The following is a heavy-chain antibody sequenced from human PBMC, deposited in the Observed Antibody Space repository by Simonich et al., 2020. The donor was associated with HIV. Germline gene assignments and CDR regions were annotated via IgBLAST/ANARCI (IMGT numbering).Heavy chain of an antibody. V-gene: IGHV3-74*01. D-gene: IGHD7-27*01. J-gene: IGHJ4*02. CDR2: INTDGSST. CDR3: ARALIPLNWGYCFDY. CDR1: GFTFSSYW. Sequence: EVQLVESGGGLVQPGGSLRLSCAASGFTFSSYWMHWVRQAPGKGVVWVSRINTDGSSTNYADSVKGRFTISRDNAKNTLYLQMNSLRAEDTAVYYCARALIPLNWGYCFDYWGQGTLVTVSS.